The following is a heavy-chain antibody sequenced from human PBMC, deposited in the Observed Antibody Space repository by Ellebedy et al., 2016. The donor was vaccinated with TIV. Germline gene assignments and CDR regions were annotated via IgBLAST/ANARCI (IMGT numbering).Heavy chain of an antibody. D-gene: IGHD3-16*01. V-gene: IGHV3-7*03. CDR3: VTWGQSYGR. CDR2: IKQDGSGK. Sequence: PGGSLRLSCGASGFTFSSHWMSWVRQAPGKGLEWVANIKQDGSGKNYVDSVKGRFTISRDNAKRSLFLQMNSLRVDDTAVYYCVTWGQSYGRWGQGSLVTISS. J-gene: IGHJ4*02. CDR1: GFTFSSHW.